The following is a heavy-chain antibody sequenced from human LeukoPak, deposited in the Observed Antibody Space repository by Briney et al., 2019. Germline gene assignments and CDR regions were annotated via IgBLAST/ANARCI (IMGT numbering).Heavy chain of an antibody. CDR2: INPNSGGT. V-gene: IGHV1-2*02. CDR1: GYTFTGYY. Sequence: ASVKVSCKASGYTFTGYYMHWVRQAPGQGLEWMGWINPNSGGTNYAQKFQGRVTMTRDTSISTAYMELSRLRSDDTAVYYCARGYCTNGVCYPAYDYWGQGTLVNVSS. CDR3: ARGYCTNGVCYPAYDY. J-gene: IGHJ4*02. D-gene: IGHD2-8*01.